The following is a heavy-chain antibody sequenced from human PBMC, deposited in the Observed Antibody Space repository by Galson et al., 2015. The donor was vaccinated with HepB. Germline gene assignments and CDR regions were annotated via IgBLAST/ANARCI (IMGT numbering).Heavy chain of an antibody. CDR1: GFTFSSYA. J-gene: IGHJ4*02. D-gene: IGHD3-10*01. V-gene: IGHV3-30-3*01. Sequence: SLRLSCAASGFTFSSYAMHWVRQAPGKGPEWVAVISYDGSNKYYADSVKGRFTISRDNSKNTLYLQMNSLRAEDTAVYYCARDRITMVRGVIKYYFDYWGQGTLVTVSS. CDR3: ARDRITMVRGVIKYYFDY. CDR2: ISYDGSNK.